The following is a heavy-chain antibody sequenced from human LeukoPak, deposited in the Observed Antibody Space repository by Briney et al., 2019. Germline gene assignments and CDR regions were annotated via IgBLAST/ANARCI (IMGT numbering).Heavy chain of an antibody. J-gene: IGHJ4*02. CDR2: IIPIFGTA. D-gene: IGHD3-22*01. V-gene: IGHV1-69*05. CDR3: ARETLYYDSSGYLDY. CDR1: RGTFSSYA. Sequence: SVKVSCKASRGTFSSYAISWVRQAPGQGLEWMGRIIPIFGTANYAQKFQGRVTITTDESTSTAYMELSSLRSEDTAVYYCARETLYYDSSGYLDYWGQGTLVTVSS.